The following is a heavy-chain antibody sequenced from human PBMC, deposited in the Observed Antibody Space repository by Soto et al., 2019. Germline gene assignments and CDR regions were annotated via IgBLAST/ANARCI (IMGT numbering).Heavy chain of an antibody. V-gene: IGHV1-3*01. J-gene: IGHJ6*02. D-gene: IGHD6-13*01. Sequence: ASVKVSCKASGYTFTSYAMHWVRQAPGQRLEWMGWINAGNGNTKYSQKFQGRVTITRDTSASTAYMELSSLRSEDTAVYYCARRQIPPPTRGAATARGGMDVWGQGTTVTVSS. CDR2: INAGNGNT. CDR1: GYTFTSYA. CDR3: ARRQIPPPTRGAATARGGMDV.